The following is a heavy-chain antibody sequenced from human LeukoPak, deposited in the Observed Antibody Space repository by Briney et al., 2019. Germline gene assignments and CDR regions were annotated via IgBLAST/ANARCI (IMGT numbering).Heavy chain of an antibody. Sequence: PGGSLRLSCAASGFTFSDYTMNWVRQAPGKGLEWISYIDISSSSTYYADSVKGRFTISRDNAKNSLYLQMSSLRAEDTALYYCARGPPLFAPWGQGTLVTVSS. J-gene: IGHJ5*02. CDR2: IDISSSST. CDR3: ARGPPLFAP. CDR1: GFTFSDYT. V-gene: IGHV3-48*01.